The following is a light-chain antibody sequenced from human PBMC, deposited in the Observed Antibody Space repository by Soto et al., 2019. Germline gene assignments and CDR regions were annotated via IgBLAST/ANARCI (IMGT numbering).Light chain of an antibody. J-gene: IGLJ1*01. V-gene: IGLV3-1*01. CDR3: QAWDSSTAV. CDR1: KLGDKL. Sequence: SYELTQPPSVSVSPGLTASITCSGDKLGDKLAYWYQQKPGQSPVLVMYQDSKRPSGIPERFSGSNSGNTATLTISGTQSMDEADSYCQAWDSSTAVFGTGTKLTVL. CDR2: QDS.